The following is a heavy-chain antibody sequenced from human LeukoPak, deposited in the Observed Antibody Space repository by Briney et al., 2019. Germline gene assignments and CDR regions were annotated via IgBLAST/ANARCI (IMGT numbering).Heavy chain of an antibody. Sequence: SGGSLRLSCAASGFTFSSYGMHWVRQAPGKGLERVAVIWYDGSNKYYADSVKGRFTISRDNSKNTLYLQMNSLRAEDTAVYYCARDWKVALNPNANGMDVWGQGTTVTVSS. CDR1: GFTFSSYG. J-gene: IGHJ6*02. CDR2: IWYDGSNK. D-gene: IGHD5-12*01. CDR3: ARDWKVALNPNANGMDV. V-gene: IGHV3-33*01.